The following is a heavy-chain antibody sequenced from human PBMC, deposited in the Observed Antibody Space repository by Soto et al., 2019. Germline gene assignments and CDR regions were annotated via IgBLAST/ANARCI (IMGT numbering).Heavy chain of an antibody. CDR2: ISYDGSNK. CDR3: AKDYPRIAVAATLGY. CDR1: GFTFSSYG. J-gene: IGHJ4*02. V-gene: IGHV3-30*18. D-gene: IGHD6-19*01. Sequence: QVQLVESGGGVVQPGRSLRLSCAASGFTFSSYGMHWVRQAPGKGLEWVAVISYDGSNKYYADSVKGRFTISRDNSKNTLYLQMNSLRAEDTAVYYCAKDYPRIAVAATLGYWGQGTLVTVSS.